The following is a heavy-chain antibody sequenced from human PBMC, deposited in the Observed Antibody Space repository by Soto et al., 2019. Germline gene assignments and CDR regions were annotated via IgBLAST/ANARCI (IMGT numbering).Heavy chain of an antibody. CDR3: ARGVPYYDILTGYSSDAFDI. CDR1: GGSFSGYY. CDR2: INHSGST. V-gene: IGHV4-34*01. D-gene: IGHD3-9*01. J-gene: IGHJ3*02. Sequence: SETLSLTCAVYGGSFSGYYWSWIRQPPGKGLEWIGEINHSGSTNDNPSLKSRVTISVDTSKNQFSLKLSSVTAADTAVYYCARGVPYYDILTGYSSDAFDIWGQGTMVTVS.